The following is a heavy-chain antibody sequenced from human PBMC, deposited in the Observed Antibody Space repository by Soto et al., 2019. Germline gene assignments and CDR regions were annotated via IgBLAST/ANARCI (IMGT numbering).Heavy chain of an antibody. V-gene: IGHV4-34*01. J-gene: IGHJ4*02. D-gene: IGHD6-13*01. CDR3: ARRGYSSSWYVDYYFDY. CDR1: GGSFSGYY. Sequence: SETLSLTCAVYGGSFSGYYWSWIRQPPGKGLEWIGEINHSGSTNYNPSLKSRVTISVDTSKNQFSLKLSSVTAADTAVYYCARRGYSSSWYVDYYFDYWGKGTLVTVS. CDR2: INHSGST.